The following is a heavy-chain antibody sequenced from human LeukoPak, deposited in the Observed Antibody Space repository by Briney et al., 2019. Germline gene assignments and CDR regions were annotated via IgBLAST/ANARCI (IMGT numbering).Heavy chain of an antibody. J-gene: IGHJ6*02. CDR1: GCSFTSYW. V-gene: IGHV5-51*01. CDR3: ARLDGEMATTTGSYGMDV. Sequence: GESLKISCKGSGCSFTSYWIGWVRQMPGKGLEWMGIIYPGDSDTRYSPSFQGQVTISADKSISTAYLQWSSLKASDTAMYYCARLDGEMATTTGSYGMDVWGQGTTVTVSS. CDR2: IYPGDSDT. D-gene: IGHD5-24*01.